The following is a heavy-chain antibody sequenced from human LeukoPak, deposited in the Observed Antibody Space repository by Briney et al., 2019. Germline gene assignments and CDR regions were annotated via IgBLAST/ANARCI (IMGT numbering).Heavy chain of an antibody. D-gene: IGHD3-3*01. J-gene: IGHJ5*02. CDR1: GGSISSSSYY. Sequence: SETLSLTCTVSGGSISSSSYYWGWIRQPPGKGLEWIGSIYYSGSTYYNPSLKSRVTISVDTSKNQFSLKLSSVTAADTAVYYCARLEWSPHNNWFDPWGQGTLVTVSS. V-gene: IGHV4-39*07. CDR3: ARLEWSPHNNWFDP. CDR2: IYYSGST.